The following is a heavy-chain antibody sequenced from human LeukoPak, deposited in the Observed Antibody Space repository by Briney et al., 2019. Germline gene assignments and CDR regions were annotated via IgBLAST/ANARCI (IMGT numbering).Heavy chain of an antibody. D-gene: IGHD3-16*01. CDR3: ARGSLRKPFDY. Sequence: SETLSLTCTVSGGSISSYYWSRIRQPPGKGLEWIGYIYYSGSTYYNPSLKSRVTISVDTSKNQFSLKLSSVTAADTAVYYCARGSLRKPFDYWGQGTLVTVSS. J-gene: IGHJ4*02. V-gene: IGHV4-59*08. CDR2: IYYSGST. CDR1: GGSISSYY.